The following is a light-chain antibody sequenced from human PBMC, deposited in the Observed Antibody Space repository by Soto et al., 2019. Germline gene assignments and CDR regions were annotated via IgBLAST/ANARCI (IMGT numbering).Light chain of an antibody. V-gene: IGKV3D-15*01. CDR1: QSVSSN. Sequence: EIVLTQSPVTLSLSPGERATLSCRASQSVSSNLAWYQQKPGQAPRLLISSASTRATGIPARFSGSGSGTEFTLTISSLPCEDCETYYSQQHNNWPISFGGGTRLEIK. J-gene: IGKJ5*01. CDR3: QQHNNWPIS. CDR2: SAS.